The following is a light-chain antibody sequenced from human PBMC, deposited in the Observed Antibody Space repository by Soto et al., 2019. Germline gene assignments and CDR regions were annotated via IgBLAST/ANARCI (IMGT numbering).Light chain of an antibody. Sequence: DIQMTQFPSTLSASIGDRVTITCRASQTISSSLAWYQQKQGKAPKLLIYKASNLETGFPSRFSGSGSGTEFALTISSLQPDDFATYYCQQYIRYSPYTFGQGTRLEIK. V-gene: IGKV1-5*03. J-gene: IGKJ2*01. CDR1: QTISSS. CDR2: KAS. CDR3: QQYIRYSPYT.